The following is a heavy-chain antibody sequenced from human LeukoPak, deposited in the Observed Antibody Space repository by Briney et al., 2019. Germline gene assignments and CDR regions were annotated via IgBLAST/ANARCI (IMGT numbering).Heavy chain of an antibody. V-gene: IGHV4-38-2*02. CDR1: GYSISSGHF. CDR3: ARGPIIAAAGTPFDY. D-gene: IGHD6-13*01. J-gene: IGHJ4*02. Sequence: SETLSLTCTVSGYSISSGHFWGWIRQPPGKGLEWIGSIYYSGSTYYNPSLKSRVTISVDTSKNQFSLKLSSVTAADTAVYYCARGPIIAAAGTPFDYWGQGTLVTVSS. CDR2: IYYSGST.